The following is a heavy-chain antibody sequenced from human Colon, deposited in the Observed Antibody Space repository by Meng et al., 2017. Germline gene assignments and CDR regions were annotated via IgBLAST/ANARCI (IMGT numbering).Heavy chain of an antibody. CDR1: GGIFSSYA. CDR3: ARGLGGIVGATTFYYGMDV. J-gene: IGHJ6*02. D-gene: IGHD1-26*01. CDR2: IIPIFGTA. V-gene: IGHV1-69*13. Sequence: SVKVSCKASGGIFSSYAISWVRQAPGQGLEWMGGIIPIFGTANFAQKFQGRVTITADESPSTAYIELSSLRSEDTAVYYCARGLGGIVGATTFYYGMDVWGQGTTVTVSS.